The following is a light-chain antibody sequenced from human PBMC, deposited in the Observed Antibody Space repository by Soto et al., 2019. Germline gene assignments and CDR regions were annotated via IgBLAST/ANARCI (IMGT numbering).Light chain of an antibody. CDR1: QGIRND. Sequence: DIQMTQSPSSLSSSVGDRVTITCRASQGIRNDVGWYQQKPGKAPKLLIYAASSLQSGVPSRFSGSGSGTEFTLTIRSLQPEDFATYYCLQHNSYPLTFGGGTKVEIK. V-gene: IGKV1-17*01. J-gene: IGKJ4*01. CDR3: LQHNSYPLT. CDR2: AAS.